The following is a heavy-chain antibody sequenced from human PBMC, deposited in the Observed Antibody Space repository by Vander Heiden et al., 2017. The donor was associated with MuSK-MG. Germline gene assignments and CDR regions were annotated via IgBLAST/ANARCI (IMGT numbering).Heavy chain of an antibody. Sequence: QVQLVQSGAEVKKPGASVKVTCKASGYTFTRYQVHWVRQAPGQGLEWMGLISPGGGNTTFAQKCQGRVAMTSDTFTTTVTMELSSLKSEDTAVEDCERDLVEGGSGYYGYDDGGKGTMVSVSS. J-gene: IGHJ6*04. CDR2: ISPGGGNT. CDR1: GYTFTRYQ. D-gene: IGHD6-25*01. CDR3: ERDLVEGGSGYYGYDD. V-gene: IGHV1-46*01.